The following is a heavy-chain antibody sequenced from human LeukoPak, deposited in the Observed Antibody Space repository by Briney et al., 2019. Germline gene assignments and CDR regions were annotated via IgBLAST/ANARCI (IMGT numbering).Heavy chain of an antibody. D-gene: IGHD5-18*01. CDR3: ARDLEGYKFGYNWFDP. V-gene: IGHV3-21*06. J-gene: IGHJ5*02. CDR1: GFTFSSFS. CDR2: ISVGGSYI. Sequence: GGSLRLSCAASGFTFSSFSMNWVRQAPGKGLEWVSYISVGGSYIYYADSVKGRFTISRDNTKNSLYLQVNSLRAEDTAVYYCARDLEGYKFGYNWFDPWGQGTLVTVSS.